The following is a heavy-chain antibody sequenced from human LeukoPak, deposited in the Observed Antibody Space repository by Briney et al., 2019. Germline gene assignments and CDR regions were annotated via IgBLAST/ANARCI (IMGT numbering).Heavy chain of an antibody. V-gene: IGHV3-21*04. CDR1: GFTFSSYS. Sequence: GGSLRLSCAASGFTFSSYSMNWVRQAPGKGLEWVSSISSSSSYICYADSVKGRFTISRDNAKNSLYLQMNSLRAEDTAVYYCASQYYYAMDVWGQGTTVTVSS. CDR2: ISSSSSYI. J-gene: IGHJ6*02. CDR3: ASQYYYAMDV.